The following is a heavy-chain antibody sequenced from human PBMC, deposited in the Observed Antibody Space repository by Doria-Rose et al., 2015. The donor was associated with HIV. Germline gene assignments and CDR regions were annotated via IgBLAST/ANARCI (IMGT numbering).Heavy chain of an antibody. V-gene: IGHV1-46*01. CDR1: GYTFTSNY. J-gene: IGHJ5*02. Sequence: CKASGYTFTSNYMHWVRQAPGQGLEWMGIINPRGGSTSYAQKFQGRVTMTRDTSTSTVYMELRSLRSEDTAMYYCAREAGTADWFDPWGQGTLVIVSS. D-gene: IGHD2-21*02. CDR3: AREAGTADWFDP. CDR2: INPRGGST.